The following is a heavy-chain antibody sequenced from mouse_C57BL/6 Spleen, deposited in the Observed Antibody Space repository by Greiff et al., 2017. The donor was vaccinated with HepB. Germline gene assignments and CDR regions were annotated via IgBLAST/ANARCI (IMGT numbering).Heavy chain of an antibody. CDR1: GFTFSDYY. Sequence: EVMLVESEGGLVQPGSSMKLSCTASGFTFSDYYMAWVRQVPEKGLEWVANINYDGSSTYYLDSLKSRFIISRDNAKNILYLQMSSLKSEDTATYYCARGGYDGLWYFDVWGTGTTVTVSS. CDR2: INYDGSST. J-gene: IGHJ1*03. D-gene: IGHD2-2*01. CDR3: ARGGYDGLWYFDV. V-gene: IGHV5-16*01.